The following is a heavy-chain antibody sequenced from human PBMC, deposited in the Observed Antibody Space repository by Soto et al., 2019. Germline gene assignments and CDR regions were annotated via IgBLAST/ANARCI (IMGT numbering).Heavy chain of an antibody. CDR1: GGSISSSNW. Sequence: SETLSLTCAVSGGSISSSNWWSWVRQPPGKGLEWIGYIYHSGSTYYNSSLKSRVTISVDRSKNQFSLKLSSVTAADTAVYYCARIPSPWGQGTLVTVSS. D-gene: IGHD2-21*01. CDR2: IYHSGST. CDR3: ARIPSP. J-gene: IGHJ5*02. V-gene: IGHV4-4*02.